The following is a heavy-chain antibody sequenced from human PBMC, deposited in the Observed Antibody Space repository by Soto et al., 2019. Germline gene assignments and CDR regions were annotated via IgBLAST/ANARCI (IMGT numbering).Heavy chain of an antibody. V-gene: IGHV3-23*01. J-gene: IGHJ4*02. CDR2: ISASGIST. D-gene: IGHD3-22*01. CDR3: AKELFSSGYYFDY. CDR1: GFIFSTYA. Sequence: PGGSLRLSCAASGFIFSTYAMSWVRQAPGRGLEWVSAISASGISTYYADSMKGRFTISRDNSKNTLYLQMNSLRAEDTALYYCAKELFSSGYYFDYWGQGTPVTVSS.